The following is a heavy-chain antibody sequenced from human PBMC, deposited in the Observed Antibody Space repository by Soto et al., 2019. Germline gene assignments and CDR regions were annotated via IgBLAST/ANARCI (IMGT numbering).Heavy chain of an antibody. Sequence: GASAKVSCKAAGDTLTSYDINWVRQASGQGLEWMGWMNPNNGHTASPQKFQGRVTMTRNNSISTAYMELTSLTFEDTAVYYCARFVVATRVFDTWGQGTPVTVSS. D-gene: IGHD2-21*01. J-gene: IGHJ5*02. CDR1: GDTLTSYD. V-gene: IGHV1-8*01. CDR2: MNPNNGHT. CDR3: ARFVVATRVFDT.